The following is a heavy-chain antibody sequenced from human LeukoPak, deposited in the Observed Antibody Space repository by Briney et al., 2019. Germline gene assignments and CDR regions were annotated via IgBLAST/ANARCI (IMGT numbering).Heavy chain of an antibody. D-gene: IGHD3-22*01. J-gene: IGHJ4*02. V-gene: IGHV1-46*01. Sequence: ASVKVSCKASGYTFTSYYMHWVRQAPGQGLEWMGKINPSGGSTSYAQKFQGRVTMTRDTSTSTVYMELSSLRSEDTAVYYCARDNNRPGPITQEYDSSGYHDYWGQGTLVTVSS. CDR1: GYTFTSYY. CDR2: INPSGGST. CDR3: ARDNNRPGPITQEYDSSGYHDY.